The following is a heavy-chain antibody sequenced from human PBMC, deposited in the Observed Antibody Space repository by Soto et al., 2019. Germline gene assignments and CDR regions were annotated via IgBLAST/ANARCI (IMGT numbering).Heavy chain of an antibody. J-gene: IGHJ4*02. D-gene: IGHD3-3*01. CDR3: AKDPDTIFGVVIGPFDY. CDR2: ISGSGGST. CDR1: GFTFSSYA. Sequence: GGSLRLSCAASGFTFSSYAMSWVRQAPGKGLEWVSAISGSGGSTYYADSVKGRFTISRDNSKNTLYLQMNSLRAEDTAVYYCAKDPDTIFGVVIGPFDYWGQGTLVTVSS. V-gene: IGHV3-23*01.